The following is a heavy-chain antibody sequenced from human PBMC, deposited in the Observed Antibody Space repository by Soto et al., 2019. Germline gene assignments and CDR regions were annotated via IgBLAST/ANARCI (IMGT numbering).Heavy chain of an antibody. J-gene: IGHJ6*03. V-gene: IGHV4-39*01. D-gene: IGHD3-16*01. Sequence: SETLSLTCTVSGGSISSSSYYWGWIRQPPGKGLEWIGSIYYSGSTYYNPSLKSRVTISVDTSKNQFSLKLSSVTAADTAVYYCARLAIYVNYYYMDVWGKGTTVTVSS. CDR3: ARLAIYVNYYYMDV. CDR1: GGSISSSSYY. CDR2: IYYSGST.